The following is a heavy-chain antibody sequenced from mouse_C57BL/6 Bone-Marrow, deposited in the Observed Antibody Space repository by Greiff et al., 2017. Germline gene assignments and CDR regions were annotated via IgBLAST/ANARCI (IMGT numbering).Heavy chain of an antibody. Sequence: QVQLKQSGAELVQPGDSVKMSCKASGYTFTTYPIEWMKQNHGKSLEWIGNFHPYNDDTKYNETFKGKATLTAEKSSKPVFLELSRLTSDDSAFYYGARRSTFLYYFDYWGQGTTLTVSS. J-gene: IGHJ2*01. CDR3: ARRSTFLYYFDY. CDR1: GYTFTTYP. CDR2: FHPYNDDT. D-gene: IGHD5-1*01. V-gene: IGHV1-47*01.